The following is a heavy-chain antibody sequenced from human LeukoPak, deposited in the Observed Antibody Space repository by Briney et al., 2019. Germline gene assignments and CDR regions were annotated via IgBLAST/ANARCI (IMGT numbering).Heavy chain of an antibody. J-gene: IGHJ4*02. Sequence: GGSLRLSCAASRFTFSNAWMSWVRQAPGKGLEWVGRIKSKTDGGTTDYAAPVKGGFTISRDDSKNTLYLQMNSLKTEDTAVYYCTTDYDYVWGSYLVWRSYFDYWGQGTLVTVSS. V-gene: IGHV3-15*01. CDR1: RFTFSNAW. CDR2: IKSKTDGGTT. CDR3: TTDYDYVWGSYLVWRSYFDY. D-gene: IGHD3-16*02.